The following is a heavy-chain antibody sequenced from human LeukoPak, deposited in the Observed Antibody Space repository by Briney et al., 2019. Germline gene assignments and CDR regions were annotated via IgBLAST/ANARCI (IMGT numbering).Heavy chain of an antibody. V-gene: IGHV3-21*01. CDR3: ASVLVGYYYDSSGTT. CDR1: GFTFSSYS. D-gene: IGHD3-22*01. Sequence: KPGGSLRLSCAASGFTFSSYSMNWVRQAPGKGLEWVSSISSSSSYIYYADSVKGRFTISRDNAKNSLYLQTNSLRAEDTAVYYCASVLVGYYYDSSGTTWGQGTLVTVSS. J-gene: IGHJ5*02. CDR2: ISSSSSYI.